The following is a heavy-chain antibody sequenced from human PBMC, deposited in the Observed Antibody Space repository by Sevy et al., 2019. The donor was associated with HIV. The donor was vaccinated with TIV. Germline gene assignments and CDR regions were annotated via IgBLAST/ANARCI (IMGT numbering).Heavy chain of an antibody. CDR2: IKQDGSEK. D-gene: IGHD6-19*01. V-gene: IGHV3-7*03. J-gene: IGHJ4*02. CDR1: GFTFSSYW. Sequence: GGSLRLSCAASGFTFSSYWMSWVRQAQGKGLEWVANIKQDGSEKYYVDSVKGRFTISRDNAKNSLYLQMNSLGAEDTAVYYCARDCGYSSGWLDYWGQGTLVTVSS. CDR3: ARDCGYSSGWLDY.